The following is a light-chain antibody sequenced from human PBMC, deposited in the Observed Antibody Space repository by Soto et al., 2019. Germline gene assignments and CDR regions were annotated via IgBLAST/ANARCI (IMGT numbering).Light chain of an antibody. J-gene: IGKJ1*01. CDR2: AAS. Sequence: MHMTQAPSTLSAPDGDTVTITCRASESIDNWLAWYQQKPGKAPKLLIFAASTLVRGVPSRFSGRGSGTEFTLTISSLQADDYATFYCQQYHTDWTFGQGTKVDIK. CDR1: ESIDNW. CDR3: QQYHTDWT. V-gene: IGKV1-5*01.